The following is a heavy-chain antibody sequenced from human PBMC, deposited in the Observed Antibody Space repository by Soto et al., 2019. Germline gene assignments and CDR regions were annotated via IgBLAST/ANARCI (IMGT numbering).Heavy chain of an antibody. V-gene: IGHV4-61*01. Sequence: SETLSLTCTVSGGSVSSGSYYWSWIRQPPGKGLDWIGYIYYSGSTNYNPSLKSRVTISVDTSKNQFSLKLSSVTAADTAVYYCARESSRYSIRYSYGRDVRGQGTTVTVSS. CDR2: IYYSGST. CDR3: ARESSRYSIRYSYGRDV. D-gene: IGHD1-26*01. J-gene: IGHJ6*01. CDR1: GGSVSSGSYY.